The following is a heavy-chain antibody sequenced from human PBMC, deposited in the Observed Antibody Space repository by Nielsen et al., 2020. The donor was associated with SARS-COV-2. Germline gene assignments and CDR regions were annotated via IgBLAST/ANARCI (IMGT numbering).Heavy chain of an antibody. CDR2: IRSNTFGGTT. V-gene: IGHV3-49*03. CDR1: GVTFGDFA. D-gene: IGHD2-21*02. CDR3: ARFPYCGGDCPGSWFDP. Sequence: GESLKISCTGSGVTFGDFAMSWFRQTPGKGLEWVGFIRSNTFGGTTEYAASVKGRFTISRDDSKSIAYLQMNSLKSEDTAVYHCARFPYCGGDCPGSWFDPWGQGTLVTVSS. J-gene: IGHJ5*02.